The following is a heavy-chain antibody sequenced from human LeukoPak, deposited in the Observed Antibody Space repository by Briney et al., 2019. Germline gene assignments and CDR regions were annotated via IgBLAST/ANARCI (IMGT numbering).Heavy chain of an antibody. CDR3: VKDKGYDYADGFDF. J-gene: IGHJ4*02. V-gene: IGHV3-30*18. CDR1: GFTLRHYG. D-gene: IGHD3-10*01. Sequence: GGSLRLSCVASGFTLRHYGMHWVRQAPGKGLEWMAFISHDGSNTYSLDSVRGRFTISRDNSKNTLFLQMNSLSAEDTAVYYCVKDKGYDYADGFDFWGQGTLVTVSP. CDR2: ISHDGSNT.